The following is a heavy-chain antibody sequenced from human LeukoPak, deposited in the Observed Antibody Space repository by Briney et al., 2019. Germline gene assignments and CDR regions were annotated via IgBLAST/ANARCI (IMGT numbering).Heavy chain of an antibody. CDR3: ASPSRLGNAFDI. V-gene: IGHV1-18*01. CDR2: ISAYNGNT. CDR1: VYTFTTDG. J-gene: IGHJ3*02. Sequence: ASVKVSCKASVYTFTTDGISWVRPAPGQGLEWMGWISAYNGNTNYAQKLQGRVTMTTDTSTSTAYMELRSLRSDDTAVYYCASPSRLGNAFDIWGQGTMVTVSS. D-gene: IGHD3-16*01.